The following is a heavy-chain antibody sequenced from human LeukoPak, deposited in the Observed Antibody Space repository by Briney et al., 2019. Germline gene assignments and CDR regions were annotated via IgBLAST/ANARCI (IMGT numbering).Heavy chain of an antibody. CDR2: ISAYNGYT. D-gene: IGHD2-15*01. J-gene: IGHJ4*02. CDR3: ARNDSSAYDY. Sequence: GASVKVSCKASGYTFTSYGISWVRQAPGQGLEWMGWISAYNGYTKSAQNLQGRVTMTTDTSTSTAHMELRSLRSDDTAVYYCARNDSSAYDYWGQGTLVTVSS. V-gene: IGHV1-18*01. CDR1: GYTFTSYG.